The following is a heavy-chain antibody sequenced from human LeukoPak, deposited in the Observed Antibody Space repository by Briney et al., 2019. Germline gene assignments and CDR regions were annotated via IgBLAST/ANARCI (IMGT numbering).Heavy chain of an antibody. J-gene: IGHJ4*02. V-gene: IGHV3-33*08. CDR3: ARDFNYFDY. CDR2: IWYDGSNK. Sequence: PGGSLRLSCAASGFTFSSYAMHWVRQAPGKGLEWVAVIWYDGSNKYYADSVKGRFAISRDNSKNTLYLQMNSLRAEDTAVYYCARDFNYFDYWGQGTLVTVSS. CDR1: GFTFSSYA.